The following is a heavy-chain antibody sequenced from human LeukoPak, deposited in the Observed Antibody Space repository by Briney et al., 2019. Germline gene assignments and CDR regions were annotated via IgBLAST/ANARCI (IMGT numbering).Heavy chain of an antibody. D-gene: IGHD2-21*02. CDR3: AKDLCGGDCLPFDY. Sequence: GGSLRLSCAASGFTFSSHGIHWVRRAPGKGLEWVAVIWYDGSDKDYADSVKGRFTISRDNSKNTLYLQMNSLRVEDTAVYYCAKDLCGGDCLPFDYGGQGTLVTVSS. CDR1: GFTFSSHG. CDR2: IWYDGSDK. J-gene: IGHJ4*02. V-gene: IGHV3-33*06.